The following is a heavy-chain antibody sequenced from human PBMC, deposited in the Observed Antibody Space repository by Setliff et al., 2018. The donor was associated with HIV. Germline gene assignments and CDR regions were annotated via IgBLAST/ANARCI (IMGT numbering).Heavy chain of an antibody. Sequence: GASVKVSCKASGGTFSSYAISWVRQAPGQGLEWMGGIIPIFGTANYAQKFQGRVTITADESTSTAYMELSSLRSEDTAVYYCARVGTYSGSYRDAFDIWGQGTMVTVSS. CDR2: IIPIFGTA. CDR3: ARVGTYSGSYRDAFDI. D-gene: IGHD1-26*01. V-gene: IGHV1-69*13. J-gene: IGHJ3*02. CDR1: GGTFSSYA.